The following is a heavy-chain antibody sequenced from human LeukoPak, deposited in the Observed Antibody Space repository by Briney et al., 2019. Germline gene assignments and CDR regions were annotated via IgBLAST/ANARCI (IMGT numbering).Heavy chain of an antibody. CDR3: ARDGGTQHY. J-gene: IGHJ4*02. Sequence: ASVTVSFKASGGTFSSYAISLVRQAPGQGLEWMGRIIPIFGIANYPQKFQGRVTITADKSTSTAYMELSSLRSEDTAVYYCARDGGTQHYWGQGTLVTVSS. V-gene: IGHV1-69*04. CDR1: GGTFSSYA. CDR2: IIPIFGIA. D-gene: IGHD3-16*01.